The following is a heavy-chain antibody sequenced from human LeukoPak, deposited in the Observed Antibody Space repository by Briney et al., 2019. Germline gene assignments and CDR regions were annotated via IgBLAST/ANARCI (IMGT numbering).Heavy chain of an antibody. CDR2: IIPIFGTA. Sequence: SVKVSCKASGGTFSSYAISWVRQAPGQGLEWRGGIIPIFGTANYAQKFQGRVTITADESTSTAYMELSSLRSEDTAVYYCARDVVVVVAATPSYYYYMDVWGQGTTVTVSS. J-gene: IGHJ6*03. V-gene: IGHV1-69*13. CDR3: ARDVVVVVAATPSYYYYMDV. D-gene: IGHD2-15*01. CDR1: GGTFSSYA.